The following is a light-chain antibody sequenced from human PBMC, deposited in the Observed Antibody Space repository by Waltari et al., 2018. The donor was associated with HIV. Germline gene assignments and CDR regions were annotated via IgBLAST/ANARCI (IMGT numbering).Light chain of an antibody. J-gene: IGKJ3*01. CDR1: QSLLHTNGYTY. CDR2: LVS. Sequence: DIVMTQSPLSLPVTPGEPASISCRSSQSLLHTNGYTYWDWYLQKPGQPPQLLIFLVSDRASGVPDRFSGSGSGTDFSLTISSLQPEDFATYYCQQSYITPLTFGPGTKVDVK. CDR3: QQSYITPLT. V-gene: IGKV2-28*01.